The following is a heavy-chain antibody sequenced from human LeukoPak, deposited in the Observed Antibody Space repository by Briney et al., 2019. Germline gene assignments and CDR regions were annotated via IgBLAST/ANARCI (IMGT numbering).Heavy chain of an antibody. J-gene: IGHJ6*03. V-gene: IGHV4-59*12. CDR1: DDSISIYY. D-gene: IGHD2-21*02. Sequence: SETLSLICSVSDDSISIYYWSWIRQPPGKGLEWIGYIDHTGSTNYNPSLNSRVTISRDTSKNHFSLELSSVTAADTAVYYCAREGVGVTLHYYYYMDVWGKGTTVTISS. CDR3: AREGVGVTLHYYYYMDV. CDR2: IDHTGST.